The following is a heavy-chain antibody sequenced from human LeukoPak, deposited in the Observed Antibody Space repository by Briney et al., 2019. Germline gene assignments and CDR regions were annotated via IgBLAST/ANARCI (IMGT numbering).Heavy chain of an antibody. CDR3: AGETEYCSGGSCYFDWFDP. D-gene: IGHD2-15*01. J-gene: IGHJ5*02. Sequence: SETLSLTCTVSGGSISSSSYYWGWIRQPPGKGLEWIGSIYYSGSTYYNPSLKSRVTISVDTSKNQFSLKLSSVTAADTAVYYCAGETEYCSGGSCYFDWFDPWGQGTLVTVSS. CDR2: IYYSGST. V-gene: IGHV4-39*02. CDR1: GGSISSSSYY.